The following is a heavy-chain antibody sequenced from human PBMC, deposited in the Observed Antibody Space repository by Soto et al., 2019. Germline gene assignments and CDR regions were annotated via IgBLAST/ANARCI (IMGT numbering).Heavy chain of an antibody. CDR3: ARMAGGSLDY. J-gene: IGHJ4*02. D-gene: IGHD2-15*01. V-gene: IGHV4-31*03. CDR1: GGSISSGGYY. Sequence: SETLSLTCTVSGGSISSGGYYWNWIRQHPGKGLEWIGYIYYSGSTYYNPSLKSRVSISVDTSKNHFSLRLTSVTAADTAVYYCARMAGGSLDYWGQGTLVTVSS. CDR2: IYYSGST.